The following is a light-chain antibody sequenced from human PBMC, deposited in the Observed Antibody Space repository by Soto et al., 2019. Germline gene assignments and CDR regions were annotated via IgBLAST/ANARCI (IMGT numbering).Light chain of an antibody. CDR3: CSYAGRFYV. V-gene: IGLV2-14*01. CDR2: EVS. J-gene: IGLJ1*01. CDR1: SSDIGGYNF. Sequence: QSALTQPASVSGSPGQSITISCTGTSSDIGGYNFVSWYHQHPGKAPKLMIYEVSNRPSGVSDRFSGSKSGNTASLTISGLQAEDEADYYCCSYAGRFYVFGTGTKVTVL.